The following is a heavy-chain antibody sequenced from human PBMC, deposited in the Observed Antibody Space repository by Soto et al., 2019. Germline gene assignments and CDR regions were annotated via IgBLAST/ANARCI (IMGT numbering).Heavy chain of an antibody. D-gene: IGHD1-7*01. CDR2: IYYSGST. CDR3: VNWNYAVWWFDP. J-gene: IGHJ5*02. V-gene: IGHV4-31*03. Sequence: SETLSLTCTVSGGSISSGGYYWSWIRQHPGKGLEWIGYIYYSGSTYYNPSLKSRVTISVDTSKNQFSLKLSSVTAADTAVYYCVNWNYAVWWFDPWGQGTLVTVSS. CDR1: GGSISSGGYY.